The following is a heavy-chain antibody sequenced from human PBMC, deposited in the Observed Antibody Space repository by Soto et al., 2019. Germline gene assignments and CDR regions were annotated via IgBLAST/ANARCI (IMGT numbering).Heavy chain of an antibody. J-gene: IGHJ3*02. CDR1: GGSISSGGYY. Sequence: SESLSLTCTVSGGSISSGGYYWSWIRQHPGKGLEWIGYIYYSGSTYYNPSLKSRVTISVDTSKNQFSLKLSSVTAADTAVYYCARTIAAEGAFDIWGQGTMVTVS. CDR3: ARTIAAEGAFDI. CDR2: IYYSGST. V-gene: IGHV4-31*03. D-gene: IGHD6-13*01.